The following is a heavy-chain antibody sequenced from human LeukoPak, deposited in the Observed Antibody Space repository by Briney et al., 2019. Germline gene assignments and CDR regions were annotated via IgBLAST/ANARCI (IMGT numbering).Heavy chain of an antibody. D-gene: IGHD1-26*01. Sequence: GGSLRLSCAASGFTVSINYMSWVREAPGKGLEWVPVIYSGGSTYYADSVKGRFTISRDNSKNTLYLQMNSLRAEDTAVYYCARGASGSYDRWFDPWGQGTLVTVSS. CDR1: GFTVSINY. V-gene: IGHV3-53*01. J-gene: IGHJ5*02. CDR3: ARGASGSYDRWFDP. CDR2: IYSGGST.